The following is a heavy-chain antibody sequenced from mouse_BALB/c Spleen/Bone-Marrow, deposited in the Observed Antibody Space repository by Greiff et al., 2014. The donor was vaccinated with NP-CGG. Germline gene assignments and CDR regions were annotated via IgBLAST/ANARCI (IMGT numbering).Heavy chain of an antibody. J-gene: IGHJ2*01. CDR1: GYTFTDYW. D-gene: IGHD2-1*01. CDR3: AFYYGTYGDY. Sequence: VQLQQSGAELVMPGASVKMSCKASGYTFTDYWMHWVKQRPGQGLEWIGAIDTSDSNTSYNQKFKGKATLTVDESSSTAYMQLSSLTSEDSAVYYCAFYYGTYGDYWGQGTTLTVSS. V-gene: IGHV1-69*01. CDR2: IDTSDSNT.